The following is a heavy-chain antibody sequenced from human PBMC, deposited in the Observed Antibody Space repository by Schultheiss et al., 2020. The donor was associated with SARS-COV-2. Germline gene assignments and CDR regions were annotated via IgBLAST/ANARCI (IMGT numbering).Heavy chain of an antibody. CDR3: ASTYCSSTSCFFDY. Sequence: ASVKVSCKASGYTFTGYYMHWVRQAPGQGLEWMGWINPNSGGTNYAQKFQGRVTMTRDTSISTAYMELSRLRSDDTAVYYCASTYCSSTSCFFDYWGQGTLVTVSS. D-gene: IGHD2-2*01. V-gene: IGHV1-2*02. CDR1: GYTFTGYY. J-gene: IGHJ4*02. CDR2: INPNSGGT.